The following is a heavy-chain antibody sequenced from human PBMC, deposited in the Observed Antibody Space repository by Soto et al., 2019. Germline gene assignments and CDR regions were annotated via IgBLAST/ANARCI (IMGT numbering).Heavy chain of an antibody. Sequence: QVQLVQSGAEVKKPGSSVKVSCKASGGTFSSYAISWVRQAPGQGLEWMGGIIPIFGTANYAQKFQGRVTITADDSTSTAYMELSSLRSEDTAVYYCAALGYCTNGVCSDVGYWGQGTLVPVSS. CDR2: IIPIFGTA. CDR3: AALGYCTNGVCSDVGY. D-gene: IGHD2-8*01. V-gene: IGHV1-69*12. CDR1: GGTFSSYA. J-gene: IGHJ4*02.